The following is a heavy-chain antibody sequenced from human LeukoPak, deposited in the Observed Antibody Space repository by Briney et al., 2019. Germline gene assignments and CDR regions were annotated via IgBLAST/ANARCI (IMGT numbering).Heavy chain of an antibody. V-gene: IGHV3-11*04. CDR1: GFTFSDYY. CDR2: ISSSGSTI. CDR3: ARAYYYDSSGLTDY. Sequence: NPGGSLRLSCAASGFTFSDYYMSWIRQAPGKGLEGVSYISSSGSTIYYADSVKGRFPTSRDNAKNPLYLQMNSLRAEDTAVYYSARAYYYDSSGLTDYWGQGTLVTVSS. D-gene: IGHD3-22*01. J-gene: IGHJ4*02.